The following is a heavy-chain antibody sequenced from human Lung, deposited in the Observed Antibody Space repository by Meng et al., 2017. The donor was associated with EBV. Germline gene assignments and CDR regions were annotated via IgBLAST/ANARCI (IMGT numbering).Heavy chain of an antibody. D-gene: IGHD3-10*02. Sequence: EVQLVESGGDLVQPGGSLRLSCAFSGVIFSNYWMHWVRQAPGKGLVWVSRMNSDGSSITYADSVKGRFTISRDNAKNTLYLQMNSLRAEDTAVYYCARGKNYVFHDWGQGTLVTVYS. CDR2: MNSDGSSI. CDR1: GVIFSNYW. CDR3: ARGKNYVFHD. J-gene: IGHJ4*02. V-gene: IGHV3-74*01.